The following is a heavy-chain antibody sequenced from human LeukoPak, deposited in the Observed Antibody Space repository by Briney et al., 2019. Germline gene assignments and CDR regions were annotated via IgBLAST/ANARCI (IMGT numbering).Heavy chain of an antibody. D-gene: IGHD1-1*01. Sequence: SETLSLTCTVSGGSINTYYWSWIRQPPGKGLEWIGYIHYSGTTNYNPSLKSRLTLSVDTSNNQFSLRLGSVTAADTAVYYCARAPEATRYNLKYYFFYGLDVWGQGTTVTVSS. CDR3: ARAPEATRYNLKYYFFYGLDV. CDR1: GGSINTYY. V-gene: IGHV4-59*01. J-gene: IGHJ6*02. CDR2: IHYSGTT.